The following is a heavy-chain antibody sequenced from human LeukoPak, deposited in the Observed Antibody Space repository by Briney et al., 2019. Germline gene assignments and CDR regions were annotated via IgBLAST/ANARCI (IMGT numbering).Heavy chain of an antibody. V-gene: IGHV3-53*01. J-gene: IGHJ4*02. Sequence: GGSLRLPCAASGFTFTTYAMHWVRQAPGKGLECISVIYSGGSTDYADSVKGRLTISRDNSKNTLYLQMNSLRAEDTAVYYCARVVDHDYGDYYLDYWGQGTLVTVSS. CDR1: GFTFTTYA. CDR2: IYSGGST. CDR3: ARVVDHDYGDYYLDY. D-gene: IGHD4-17*01.